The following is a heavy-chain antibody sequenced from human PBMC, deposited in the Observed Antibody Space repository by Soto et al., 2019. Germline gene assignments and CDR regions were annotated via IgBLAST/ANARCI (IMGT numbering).Heavy chain of an antibody. CDR1: GFTFSSYG. D-gene: IGHD2-15*01. CDR3: ARGGYCSGGSCQFYYYYYYMDV. CDR2: IWYDGSNK. V-gene: IGHV3-33*01. Sequence: QVQLVESGGGVVQPGRSLRLSCAASGFTFSSYGMHWVRQAPGKGLEWVAVIWYDGSNKYYADSVKGRFTISRDNSKNTLYLQMNGLGTEVTAVYYGARGGYCSGGSCQFYYYYYYMDVWVKGTTVAVSS. J-gene: IGHJ6*03.